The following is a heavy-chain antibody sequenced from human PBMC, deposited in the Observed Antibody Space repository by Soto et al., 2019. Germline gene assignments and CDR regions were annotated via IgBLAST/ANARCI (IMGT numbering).Heavy chain of an antibody. CDR1: GGSFSGSY. J-gene: IGHJ4*02. D-gene: IGHD3-16*02. CDR3: ARNHYDYVWVSYRPLGFDY. V-gene: IGHV4-34*01. Sequence: SETLSLTCDVYGGSFSGSYWSWIRQPPGKGLEWIGEINHSGSTNYNPSLKSRVTISVDTSKNQFSLKLSSVTAADTAVYYCARNHYDYVWVSYRPLGFDYWGQGTLVPVSS. CDR2: INHSGST.